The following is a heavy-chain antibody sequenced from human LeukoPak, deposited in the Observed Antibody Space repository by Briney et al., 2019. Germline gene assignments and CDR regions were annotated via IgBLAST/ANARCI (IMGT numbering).Heavy chain of an antibody. Sequence: ASVKVSCKASGYTFTSYGISWVRQAPGQGLEWMGWISAYNGNTNYAQKLQGRVTMTTDTSTSTAYMELRSLRPDDTAVYYCARRSGIVGAKYFDCWGQGTLVTVSS. J-gene: IGHJ4*02. CDR3: ARRSGIVGAKYFDC. V-gene: IGHV1-18*01. CDR2: ISAYNGNT. D-gene: IGHD1-26*01. CDR1: GYTFTSYG.